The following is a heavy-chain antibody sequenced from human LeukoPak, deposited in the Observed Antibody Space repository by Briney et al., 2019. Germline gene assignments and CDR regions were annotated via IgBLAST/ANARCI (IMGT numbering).Heavy chain of an antibody. CDR2: ISSIGSTI. D-gene: IGHD4-11*01. CDR3: ARVPGSTVTTPLDY. CDR1: AFTFSSDS. Sequence: GGSLRLACAAAAFTFSSDSMNCVRQAPGKWLEWVSYISSIGSTIYYADSVKGRFTISRDNAKNSLYLQMNSLRAEDTAVYYCARVPGSTVTTPLDYWGQGTLVTVSS. J-gene: IGHJ4*02. V-gene: IGHV3-48*01.